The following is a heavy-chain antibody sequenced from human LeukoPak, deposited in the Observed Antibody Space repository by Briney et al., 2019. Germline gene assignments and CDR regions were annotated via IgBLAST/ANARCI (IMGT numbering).Heavy chain of an antibody. CDR1: GGSFSVYY. CDR3: ARGGKTIATAGTFGS. V-gene: IGHV4-34*01. CDR2: IIHSGST. D-gene: IGHD6-13*01. J-gene: IGHJ5*02. Sequence: PSETLSLTCAVNGGSFSVYYWTWIRQPPGKGLEWIGEIIHSGSTNYNPSLKSRVIISLDTSNNHFSLKLRSVTAADTAIYYCARGGKTIATAGTFGSWGQGTLVTVSS.